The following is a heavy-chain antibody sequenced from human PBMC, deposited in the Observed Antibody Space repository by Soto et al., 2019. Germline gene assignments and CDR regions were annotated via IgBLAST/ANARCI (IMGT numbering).Heavy chain of an antibody. D-gene: IGHD1-26*01. Sequence: QVTLKESGPVLVKPTETLTLTCTVSGFSLSNARMGVSWIRQPPGKALEWLAHIFSNDEKSYSTALKSRLTISKDTSKDPLVLTMTNMDPVDTATYYCARIRARGWELPRGWFDPWGQGTLVTVSS. J-gene: IGHJ5*02. CDR1: GFSLSNARMG. CDR2: IFSNDEK. CDR3: ARIRARGWELPRGWFDP. V-gene: IGHV2-26*01.